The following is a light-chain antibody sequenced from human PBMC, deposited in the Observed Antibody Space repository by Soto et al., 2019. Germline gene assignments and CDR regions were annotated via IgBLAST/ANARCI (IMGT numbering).Light chain of an antibody. V-gene: IGKV3-20*01. CDR1: QSVSSTY. Sequence: EIVLTQSPGTLSLSPGERATLSCRASQSVSSTYLAWYQQKPGQAPRLLIYGTSSRATGIPDRFSGSGSGTDFTLTISRLEPEDSPVYYCQQYCSSPPYTFGQGTKLEIK. CDR2: GTS. CDR3: QQYCSSPPYT. J-gene: IGKJ2*01.